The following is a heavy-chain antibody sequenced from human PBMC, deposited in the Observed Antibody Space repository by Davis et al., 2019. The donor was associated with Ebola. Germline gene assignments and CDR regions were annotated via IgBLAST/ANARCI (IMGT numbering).Heavy chain of an antibody. CDR3: ATNYYYYYRDV. CDR1: GGSTSSGDYY. CDR2: IYYSGST. V-gene: IGHV4-30-4*01. Sequence: PSETLSLTCTVSGGSTSSGDYYCSWIRQPPGKGLEWIGYIYYSGSTYYNPSLKSRVTISVDTSKNQFSLKLSSVTAADTAVYYCATNYYYYYRDVWGKGTTVTVSS. J-gene: IGHJ6*03.